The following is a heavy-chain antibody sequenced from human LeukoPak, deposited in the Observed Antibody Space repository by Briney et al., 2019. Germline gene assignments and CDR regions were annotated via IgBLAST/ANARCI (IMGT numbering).Heavy chain of an antibody. CDR1: GYSFTNYC. Sequence: PGESLKISWKGSGYSFTNYCISWVRPMPGEGLGWMGRIDPSDSYTNYSPSFQGHVTISAEKSISTAYLQWSSLKASDTAFYYCARPGKWVAGLAFDIWGQGTMVTVSS. V-gene: IGHV5-10-1*01. J-gene: IGHJ3*02. CDR3: ARPGKWVAGLAFDI. D-gene: IGHD6-19*01. CDR2: IDPSDSYT.